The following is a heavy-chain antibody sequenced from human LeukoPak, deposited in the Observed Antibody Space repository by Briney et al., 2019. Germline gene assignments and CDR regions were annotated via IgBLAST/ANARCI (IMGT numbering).Heavy chain of an antibody. J-gene: IGHJ4*02. Sequence: PSETLSLTCTVSGGSVTDYYWSWIRQSPGKGLEWIGYIYYTGTSYNPSLKSRVTISADTSKNQFSLKLISVTAADTAVYYCAKDRTQIPLKYWGQGTLVTVSS. CDR2: IYYTGT. V-gene: IGHV4-59*02. CDR3: AKDRTQIPLKY. CDR1: GGSVTDYY.